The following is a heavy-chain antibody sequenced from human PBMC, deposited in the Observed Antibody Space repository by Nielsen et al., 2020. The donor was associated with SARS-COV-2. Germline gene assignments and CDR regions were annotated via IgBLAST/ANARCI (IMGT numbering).Heavy chain of an antibody. Sequence: GESLKISCAASGFTFSSYAMHWVRQAPGKGLEWVAVISYDGSNKYYADSVKGRFTISRDNSKNTLYLQMNSLRAEDTAVYYCARALARIVFGGAFDIWGQGTMVTVSS. V-gene: IGHV3-30-3*01. J-gene: IGHJ3*02. CDR2: ISYDGSNK. D-gene: IGHD3-16*01. CDR1: GFTFSSYA. CDR3: ARALARIVFGGAFDI.